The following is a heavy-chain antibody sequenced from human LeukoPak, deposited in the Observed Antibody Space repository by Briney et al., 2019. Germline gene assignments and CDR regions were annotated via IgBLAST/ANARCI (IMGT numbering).Heavy chain of an antibody. J-gene: IGHJ2*01. CDR2: MTIFSSYI. CDR3: AGSDTTGYIPREWDYWYFDL. Sequence: KPGGSLRLSCAASGFTFSSYSMNSVRQAPGKGLEWVSSMTIFSSYIYYSASVKGRFTISRDNAKNSLYLQMNSLRAEDTAVYYCAGSDTTGYIPREWDYWYFDLWGRGTLVTVSS. D-gene: IGHD1-1*01. CDR1: GFTFSSYS. V-gene: IGHV3-21*01.